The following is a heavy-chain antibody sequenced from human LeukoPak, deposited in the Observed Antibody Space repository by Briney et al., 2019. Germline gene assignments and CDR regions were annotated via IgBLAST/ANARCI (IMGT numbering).Heavy chain of an antibody. Sequence: GGSLRLSCVASGFTFGDYGVSWVRQAPGKGLEWVSGINWNGGSTGYADSVEGRFTVSRDNAKNFLYLQMNNLRAEDTALYHCARGGYSYGLDYWGQGTLVTASS. CDR2: INWNGGST. CDR1: GFTFGDYG. J-gene: IGHJ4*02. CDR3: ARGGYSYGLDY. V-gene: IGHV3-20*01. D-gene: IGHD5-18*01.